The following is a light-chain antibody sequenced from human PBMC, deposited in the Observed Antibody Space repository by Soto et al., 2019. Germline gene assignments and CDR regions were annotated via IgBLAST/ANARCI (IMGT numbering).Light chain of an antibody. J-gene: IGKJ1*01. V-gene: IGKV4-1*01. CDR1: HSILHSPNNKDA. CDR3: QQFYTTPT. Sequence: DIVMTQSPDSLAVSLGERATINCKSSHSILHSPNNKDALTWYQQKPGQPPKLLINWASTRESGVPDRFSGAGSGTDFTLTISSLQAEDVAVYYCQQFYTTPTFGQGTKVDIK. CDR2: WAS.